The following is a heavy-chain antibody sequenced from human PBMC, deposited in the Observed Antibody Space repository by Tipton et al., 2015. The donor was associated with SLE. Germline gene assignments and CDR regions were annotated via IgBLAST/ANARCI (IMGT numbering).Heavy chain of an antibody. D-gene: IGHD4/OR15-4a*01. J-gene: IGHJ4*02. CDR3: ARGAKPSLDY. CDR2: IHYSGTT. V-gene: IGHV4-34*09. CDR1: GGSFSGYS. Sequence: TLSLTCAVYGGSFSGYSWNWIRQPPGKGLEWIGTIHYSGTTYYNPSLRSRVTISLDTSNNQFSLKLSSVTAADTAVYYCARGAKPSLDYWGQGTLVTVSS.